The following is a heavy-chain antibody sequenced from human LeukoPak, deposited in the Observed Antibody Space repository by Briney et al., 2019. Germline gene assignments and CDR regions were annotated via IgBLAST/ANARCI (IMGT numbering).Heavy chain of an antibody. D-gene: IGHD2-21*02. J-gene: IGHJ4*02. Sequence: PSETLSLTCTVSGGSISSYYWSWIRQPPGKGLEWIGYIYYSGSTNYNPSLKSRVTISVDTSKNQSSLKLSSVTAADTAVYYCARDYGEVTFDYWGQGTLVTVSS. CDR1: GGSISSYY. V-gene: IGHV4-59*01. CDR3: ARDYGEVTFDY. CDR2: IYYSGST.